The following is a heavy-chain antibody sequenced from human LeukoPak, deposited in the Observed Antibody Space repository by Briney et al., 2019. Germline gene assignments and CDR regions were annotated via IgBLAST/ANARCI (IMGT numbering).Heavy chain of an antibody. J-gene: IGHJ4*02. Sequence: GASVKVSCKASGYTFTMYALNWVRQAPGQGLEWMGWINTNTANPTYAQGFTGRFVFSLDTSVSTAYLQITSLKAEDTAVYYCAREVRDGYNNFDYWGQGTLVTVSS. CDR3: AREVRDGYNNFDY. V-gene: IGHV7-4-1*02. CDR1: GYTFTMYA. D-gene: IGHD5-24*01. CDR2: INTNTANP.